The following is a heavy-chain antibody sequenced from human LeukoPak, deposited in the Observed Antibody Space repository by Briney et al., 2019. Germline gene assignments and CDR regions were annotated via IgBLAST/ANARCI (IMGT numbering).Heavy chain of an antibody. V-gene: IGHV5-51*01. Sequence: GESLKISCKGSGYSFTSYWIGWVRQMPGKGLDWMGIIYPGDSDTRYSLSFQGQVTISADKSISTAYLQWSSLKASDTAMYYCARVDTAMVTDYWGQGTLVTVSS. D-gene: IGHD5-18*01. CDR2: IYPGDSDT. J-gene: IGHJ4*02. CDR1: GYSFTSYW. CDR3: ARVDTAMVTDY.